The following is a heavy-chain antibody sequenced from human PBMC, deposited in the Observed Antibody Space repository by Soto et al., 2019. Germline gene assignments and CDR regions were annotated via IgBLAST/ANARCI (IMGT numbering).Heavy chain of an antibody. CDR3: ARSLYGDNVDY. J-gene: IGHJ4*02. CDR1: GYTFTSYD. D-gene: IGHD2-21*02. Sequence: QVQLVQSGAEVKQPGASVKVSCKASGYTFTSYDINWVRQATGQGLEWMGWMNPNSGNTGYAQKFQGRITMTRNTSRMTAYRGLSSVRFEDTGFLYCARSLYGDNVDYRGQGTLVTVSS. V-gene: IGHV1-8*01. CDR2: MNPNSGNT.